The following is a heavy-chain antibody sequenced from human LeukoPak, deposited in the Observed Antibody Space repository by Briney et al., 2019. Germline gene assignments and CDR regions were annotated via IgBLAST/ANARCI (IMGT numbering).Heavy chain of an antibody. J-gene: IGHJ4*02. Sequence: GGSLRLSCAASGVTVSTNHMSWVRQAPGKGLEWVSIVYSGGSTYYADSVKGRFTISRDNSKNTLYLQMSSLRAEDTAVYYCARDLGMEFDYWGQGTLVTVSS. D-gene: IGHD7-27*01. CDR2: VYSGGST. CDR1: GVTVSTNH. V-gene: IGHV3-66*01. CDR3: ARDLGMEFDY.